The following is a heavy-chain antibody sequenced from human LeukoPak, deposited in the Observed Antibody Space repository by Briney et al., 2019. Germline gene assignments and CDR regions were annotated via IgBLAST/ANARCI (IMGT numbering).Heavy chain of an antibody. CDR1: GFTFSTYG. J-gene: IGHJ4*02. CDR3: ARDLCWGCFDD. Sequence: GGSLRLSCAASGFTFSTYGMSWVRQAPGKGLEWVSAVSSTGGTTYYADSVKGRFTISRDNSKNTLFLQINSLRAEDTAVYYCARDLCWGCFDDWGQGNLVTVSS. CDR2: VSSTGGTT. D-gene: IGHD3-10*02. V-gene: IGHV3-23*01.